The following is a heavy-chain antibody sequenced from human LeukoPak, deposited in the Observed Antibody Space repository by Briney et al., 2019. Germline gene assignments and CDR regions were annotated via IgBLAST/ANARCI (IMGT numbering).Heavy chain of an antibody. Sequence: GGSLRLSCAASGFTFSTYWMTWVRQALGKGLEWVANIKQDGSVKYYVDSVKGRFTLSRDNSKNSLYLQMDSLRAEDTAVYYCVKDERSGSYIYWGQGTLVTVSS. V-gene: IGHV3-7*01. CDR2: IKQDGSVK. D-gene: IGHD1-26*01. CDR1: GFTFSTYW. J-gene: IGHJ4*02. CDR3: VKDERSGSYIY.